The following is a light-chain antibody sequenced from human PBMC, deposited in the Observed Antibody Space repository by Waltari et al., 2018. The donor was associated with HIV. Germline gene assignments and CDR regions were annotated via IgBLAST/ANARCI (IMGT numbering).Light chain of an antibody. J-gene: IGLJ2*01. CDR3: SAWDDNVNGL. Sequence: QSGLTQPPSASGTIGQRVTISCLGRRSNIGVNSVNWYQQLPGTAPRILIYNTKQLPSGGPDRFSGSKSGTSAYLAISGLQAADEADYYCSAWDDNVNGLFGGGTKLTVL. CDR1: RSNIGVNS. V-gene: IGLV1-44*01. CDR2: NTK.